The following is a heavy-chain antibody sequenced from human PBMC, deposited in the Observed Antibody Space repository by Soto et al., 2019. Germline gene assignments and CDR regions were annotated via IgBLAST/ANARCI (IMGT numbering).Heavy chain of an antibody. CDR2: INAGNGNT. Sequence: QVQLVQSGAEVKKPGASVKVSCKASGYTFTSYAMHWVRQAPGQRLEWMGWINAGNGNTKYSQKFQGRVTITRDTSASTAYMELSSLRTEDTAVYYCARTLVGATPADNWGQGTLVTVSS. CDR1: GYTFTSYA. J-gene: IGHJ4*02. D-gene: IGHD1-26*01. V-gene: IGHV1-3*01. CDR3: ARTLVGATPADN.